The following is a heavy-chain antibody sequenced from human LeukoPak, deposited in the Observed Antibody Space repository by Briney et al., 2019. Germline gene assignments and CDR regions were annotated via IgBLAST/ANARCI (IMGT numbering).Heavy chain of an antibody. CDR2: IYYSGST. D-gene: IGHD6-19*01. Sequence: SETLSLTCTVSGGSISSSSYYWGWLRQPPGKGLEWIGSIYYSGSTYYNPSLKSRVTISVDTSKNQFSLKLSSVTAADTAVYYCARGLTLPKIAVAGTAYWGQGTLVTVSS. CDR3: ARGLTLPKIAVAGTAY. J-gene: IGHJ4*02. V-gene: IGHV4-39*07. CDR1: GGSISSSSYY.